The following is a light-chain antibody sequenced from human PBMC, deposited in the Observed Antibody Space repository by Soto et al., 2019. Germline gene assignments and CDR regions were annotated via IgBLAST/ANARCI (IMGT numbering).Light chain of an antibody. CDR1: MRDVGAYNL. CDR2: EVR. V-gene: IGLV2-14*01. J-gene: IGLJ3*02. CDR3: SVYTARSTLV. Sequence: QSALTQPASVSGSAGQSITISCSGTMRDVGAYNLVSWYQQHPGTAPKLIIYEVRNRPSGISSRFSGSRSGNTASLTISGLQPEDEGDYYCSVYTARSTLVFGGGTNVTVL.